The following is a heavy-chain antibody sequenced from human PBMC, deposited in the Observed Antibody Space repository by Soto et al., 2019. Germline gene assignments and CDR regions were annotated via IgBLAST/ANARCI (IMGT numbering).Heavy chain of an antibody. J-gene: IGHJ4*02. CDR2: CYYSGST. CDR3: PRIEAVACSLPFVY. Sequence: SDPVSLTCTVSGGSISSYDWSWIRQPPGKGLEWIGFCYYSGSTNYNPALKSRVTISVDTSKNRFSLNLSSVTAADTAVYYCPRIEAVACSLPFVYWGRGTRVPV. V-gene: IGHV4-59*07. CDR1: GGSISSYD. D-gene: IGHD6-19*01.